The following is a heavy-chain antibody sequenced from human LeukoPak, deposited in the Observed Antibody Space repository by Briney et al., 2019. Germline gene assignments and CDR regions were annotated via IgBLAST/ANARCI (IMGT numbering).Heavy chain of an antibody. CDR1: GFTFSSYG. V-gene: IGHV3-33*06. D-gene: IGHD3-22*01. Sequence: PGGSLRLSCAASGFTFSSYGMHWVRQAPGKGLEWVAVIWYDGSNKHYADSVKGRFTISRDNSKNTLYLQMNSLRAEDTAVYYCAKGEDSGYYDYWGQGTLVTVSS. CDR2: IWYDGSNK. CDR3: AKGEDSGYYDY. J-gene: IGHJ4*02.